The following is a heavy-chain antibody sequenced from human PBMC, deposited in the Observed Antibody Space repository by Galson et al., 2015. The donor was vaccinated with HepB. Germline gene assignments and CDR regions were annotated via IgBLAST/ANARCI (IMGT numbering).Heavy chain of an antibody. J-gene: IGHJ6*02. CDR2: IIPFFGTA. CDR3: ARCHSRNYDSGIYGMDV. V-gene: IGHV1-69*06. D-gene: IGHD3-10*01. Sequence: SVKVSCKASGGTFNNYAISWVRQAPGQWPEWMGGIIPFFGTANYAQNFKGRVTITADKFAGIAYMELNSLRSEDTAVYYCARCHSRNYDSGIYGMDVWGQGTTVTVSS. CDR1: GGTFNNYA.